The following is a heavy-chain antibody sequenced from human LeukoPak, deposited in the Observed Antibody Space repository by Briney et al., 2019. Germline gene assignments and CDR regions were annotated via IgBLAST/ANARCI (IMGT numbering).Heavy chain of an antibody. V-gene: IGHV3-48*01. CDR2: ISSSSSLI. J-gene: IGHJ6*03. CDR3: ARDGNRDGDMDV. Sequence: GGTLRLSCAASGFTFVSYNMNWVRQAPGKGLEWVAYISSSSSLIYYAGSVKGRFTVSRDSAKRSLYLQMDSLRAEDTAVYYCARDGNRDGDMDVWGKGTTVTVSS. D-gene: IGHD1-1*01. CDR1: GFTFVSYN.